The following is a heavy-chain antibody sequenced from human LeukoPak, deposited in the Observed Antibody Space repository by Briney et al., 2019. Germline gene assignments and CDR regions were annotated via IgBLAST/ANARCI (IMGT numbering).Heavy chain of an antibody. D-gene: IGHD2-15*01. V-gene: IGHV3-11*04. J-gene: IGHJ6*03. CDR2: ISSSGSTI. CDR3: AREHTAEGYCGSGGSCTAPMDV. CDR1: GLTFSDYY. Sequence: GGSLRLSCAASGLTFSDYYMNWIRQAPGKGLEWVSYISSSGSTIYYADSVKGRFTISRDNAKNSLYLQMNSLRAEDTAGYYCAREHTAEGYCGSGGSCTAPMDVWGKETTLTISS.